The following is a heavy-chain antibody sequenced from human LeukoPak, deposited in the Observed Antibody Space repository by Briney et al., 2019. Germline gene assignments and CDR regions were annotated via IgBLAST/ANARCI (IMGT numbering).Heavy chain of an antibody. J-gene: IGHJ4*02. CDR1: GGSFSGYY. V-gene: IGHV4-31*11. Sequence: SETLSLTCAVYGGSFSGYYWSWIRQHPGKGLEWIGYIYYSGSTYYNPFLKSRVTISVDTSKNQFSLKLSSVTAADTAVYYCASNIVGATSGYFDYWGQGTLVTVSS. CDR3: ASNIVGATSGYFDY. CDR2: IYYSGST. D-gene: IGHD1-26*01.